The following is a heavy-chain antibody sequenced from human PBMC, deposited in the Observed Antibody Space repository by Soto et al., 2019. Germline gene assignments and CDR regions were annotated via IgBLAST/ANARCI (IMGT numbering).Heavy chain of an antibody. J-gene: IGHJ4*02. Sequence: EVQLLESGGGLVQPGGSLRLSCAASGFIFNAYAMTWVRQAPGKGLVWVSAIGGSGGNTYYAASVKGRFTISRDNSKDTVDLEMNRLRVDDTAVYFCARVASDYINSADHWGQGILVTVSS. CDR3: ARVASDYINSADH. V-gene: IGHV3-23*01. D-gene: IGHD4-4*01. CDR1: GFIFNAYA. CDR2: IGGSGGNT.